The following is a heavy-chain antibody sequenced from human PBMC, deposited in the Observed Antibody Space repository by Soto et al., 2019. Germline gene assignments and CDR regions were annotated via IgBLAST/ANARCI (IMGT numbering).Heavy chain of an antibody. V-gene: IGHV1-8*01. CDR3: ARVSFLAPVTGAEIFDF. J-gene: IGHJ3*01. CDR1: GYSFTSYD. CDR2: VNPNSGDT. Sequence: QVQLVQSGAEVKKPGASVKVSCKASGYSFTSYDMNWVRQAPGQGLEWMGWVNPNSGDTDYAQKFQDRVTMTTDTSIRTAYMEQSSLRSEDTAVYYCARVSFLAPVTGAEIFDFWGQGTMVTVSS. D-gene: IGHD2-21*02.